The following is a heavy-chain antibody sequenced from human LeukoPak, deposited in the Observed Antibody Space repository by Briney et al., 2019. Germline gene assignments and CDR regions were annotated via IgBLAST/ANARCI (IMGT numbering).Heavy chain of an antibody. Sequence: GGSMRLSCAAAGFTFSSYGMHWVRQAPGKGLEWVAVIWYDGSNKYYADSVKGRFTISRDNSKNTLYLQMNSLRAEDTAVYYCASSHSSYGGNPGENSIFDYWGQGTLVTVSS. J-gene: IGHJ4*02. CDR3: ASSHSSYGGNPGENSIFDY. CDR2: IWYDGSNK. D-gene: IGHD4-23*01. CDR1: GFTFSSYG. V-gene: IGHV3-33*01.